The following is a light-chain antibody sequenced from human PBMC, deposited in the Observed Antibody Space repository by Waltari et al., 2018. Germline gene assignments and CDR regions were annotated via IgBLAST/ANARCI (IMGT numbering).Light chain of an antibody. J-gene: IGKJ3*01. Sequence: DIQLTQSPSFLSASVGDIVTITCRASQGINSYSAWYQQKPGNAPNLLIYAAATLHSGVPSRFSGSGSDTEFTLSISSLQPEDCATYYCQQLNYYPFTFGPGTKVDIK. CDR2: AAA. CDR1: QGINSY. V-gene: IGKV1-9*01. CDR3: QQLNYYPFT.